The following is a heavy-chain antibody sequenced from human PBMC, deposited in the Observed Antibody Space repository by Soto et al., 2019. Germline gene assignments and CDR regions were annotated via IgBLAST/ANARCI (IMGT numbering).Heavy chain of an antibody. J-gene: IGHJ3*02. Sequence: QLQLQESGPGLVKPSETLSLICTVSGGSISTASFYWGWIRQPPGKGLEWIGSIYYSGSTNYNPSLKSRVTISLDTSKNQFSLHLNSVTATDTAVYYCARVRHTTHSEDIWGQGTMVTVSS. D-gene: IGHD1-1*01. V-gene: IGHV4-39*01. CDR3: ARVRHTTHSEDI. CDR2: IYYSGST. CDR1: GGSISTASFY.